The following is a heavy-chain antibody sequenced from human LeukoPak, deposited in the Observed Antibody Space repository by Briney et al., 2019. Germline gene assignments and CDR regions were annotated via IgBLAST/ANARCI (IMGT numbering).Heavy chain of an antibody. J-gene: IGHJ4*02. CDR1: GFTFSSYE. V-gene: IGHV3-48*03. Sequence: GGSLRLSCAASGFTFSSYEMNWVRQAPGKGLEWVSYISSSGSTIYYADSVKGRFTISRDNSKNTMYLQMNSLRAEDTAVYYCAKSMDILTGYLWSLDYWGQGTLVTVSS. D-gene: IGHD3-9*01. CDR3: AKSMDILTGYLWSLDY. CDR2: ISSSGSTI.